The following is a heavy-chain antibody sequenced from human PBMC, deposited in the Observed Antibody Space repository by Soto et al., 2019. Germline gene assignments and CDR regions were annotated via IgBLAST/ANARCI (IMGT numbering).Heavy chain of an antibody. CDR2: INAGNGNT. D-gene: IGHD2-15*01. CDR3: ASTAGYCSGGSCYKPDAFDI. Sequence: ASVKVSCKASGYTFTSYAMHWVRQAPGQRLEWMGWINAGNGNTKYSQKFQGRVTITRDTSASTAYMELSSLRSEDTAVYYCASTAGYCSGGSCYKPDAFDIWGQGTMVTVSS. J-gene: IGHJ3*02. CDR1: GYTFTSYA. V-gene: IGHV1-3*01.